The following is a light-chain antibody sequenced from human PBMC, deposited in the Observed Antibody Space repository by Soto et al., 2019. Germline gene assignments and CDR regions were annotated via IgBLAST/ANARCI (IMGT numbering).Light chain of an antibody. V-gene: IGLV2-14*01. J-gene: IGLJ2*01. Sequence: QSALTQPASVSGSHGHSITISCTGTSSDVGGYKYVSWYQQHPGKVPKLMIYEVSNRPSGVSNRFSGSKSGNTASLSISGLQAEDEAEYYCSSYTRSTTLNVLFGGGTKLTVL. CDR1: SSDVGGYKY. CDR3: SSYTRSTTLNVL. CDR2: EVS.